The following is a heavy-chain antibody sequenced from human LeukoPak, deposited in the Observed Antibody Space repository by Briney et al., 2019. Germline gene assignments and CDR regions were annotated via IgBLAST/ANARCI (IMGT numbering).Heavy chain of an antibody. D-gene: IGHD2-8*01. CDR2: IYTSGST. Sequence: PSETLSLTCTVSGGSISSGSYYWSWIRQPAGKELEWIGRIYTSGSTNYNPSLKSRVTISVDTSKNQFSLKLSSVTAADTAVYYCARAKPYCTNGVCYTSDFDYWGQGTLVTVSS. J-gene: IGHJ4*02. CDR1: GGSISSGSYY. V-gene: IGHV4-61*02. CDR3: ARAKPYCTNGVCYTSDFDY.